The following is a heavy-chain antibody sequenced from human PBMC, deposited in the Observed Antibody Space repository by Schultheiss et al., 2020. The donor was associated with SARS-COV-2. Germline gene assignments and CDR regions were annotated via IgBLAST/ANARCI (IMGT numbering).Heavy chain of an antibody. D-gene: IGHD3-22*01. CDR2: ISSSSSYI. CDR1: GFTFSSYA. J-gene: IGHJ4*02. CDR3: ARKFGYDSSGYSPFDY. V-gene: IGHV3-21*04. Sequence: GGSLRLSCAASGFTFSSYAMSWVRQAPGKGLEWVSSISSSSSYIYYADSVKGRFTISRDNAKNSLYLQMNSLRAEDTAVYYCARKFGYDSSGYSPFDYWGQGTLVTVSS.